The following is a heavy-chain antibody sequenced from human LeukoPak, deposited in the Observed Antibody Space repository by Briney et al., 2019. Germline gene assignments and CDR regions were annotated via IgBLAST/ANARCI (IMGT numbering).Heavy chain of an antibody. V-gene: IGHV3-74*01. D-gene: IGHD4-11*01. Sequence: PGGSLRLSCAGSAFTFSSYWMHWVRQAPGKGLVWVSRISTDASSTTYADSVKGRFTISRDNAKGTLYLQMSSLRAEDTAVYYCTGHHQAYSRTYWGQGTLVTVSS. J-gene: IGHJ4*02. CDR2: ISTDASST. CDR3: TGHHQAYSRTY. CDR1: AFTFSSYW.